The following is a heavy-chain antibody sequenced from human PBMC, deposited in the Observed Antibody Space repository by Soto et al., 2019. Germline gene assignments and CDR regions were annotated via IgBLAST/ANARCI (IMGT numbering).Heavy chain of an antibody. CDR3: ARHPERIAEIGWFDP. Sequence: EVQLVESGGGLVQPGGSLRLSCAASGFTFSSYSMNWVRQAPGKGREWVSYISSSSSNIYYADSVKGRFTISRDNAKNSLYLQMNSLRAEDTAVYYCARHPERIAEIGWFDPWGQGTLVTVSS. V-gene: IGHV3-48*01. CDR1: GFTFSSYS. D-gene: IGHD6-13*01. J-gene: IGHJ5*02. CDR2: ISSSSSNI.